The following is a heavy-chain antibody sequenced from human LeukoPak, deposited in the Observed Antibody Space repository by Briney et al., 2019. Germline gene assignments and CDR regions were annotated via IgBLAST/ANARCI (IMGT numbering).Heavy chain of an antibody. J-gene: IGHJ4*02. D-gene: IGHD3-22*01. CDR3: ARGRPDSSAYYLYYFDH. Sequence: GGSLRLSCAASGFTVSSYWMSWVRQAPGKGLEWVANIKQGGSEKYYVDSVKGRFTISKDNAKNSLYLQMNSLRADDTAVYYCARGRPDSSAYYLYYFDHWGQGTLVPVSS. CDR2: IKQGGSEK. V-gene: IGHV3-7*01. CDR1: GFTVSSYW.